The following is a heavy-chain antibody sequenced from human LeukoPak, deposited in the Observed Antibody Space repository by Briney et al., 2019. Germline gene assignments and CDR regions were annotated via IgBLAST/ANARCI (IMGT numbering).Heavy chain of an antibody. Sequence: GGSLRLSCAASGFTFSTYAMSWVRQAPGKGLEWVSSISGTSGSTYYADSVKGRFTISRDNSKNTLYLQMNSLRAEDTAIYYCSEGFPPGGENPTLFGHWGQGTLVTVSS. CDR3: SEGFPPGGENPTLFGH. V-gene: IGHV3-23*01. CDR2: ISGTSGST. CDR1: GFTFSTYA. D-gene: IGHD3-16*01. J-gene: IGHJ4*02.